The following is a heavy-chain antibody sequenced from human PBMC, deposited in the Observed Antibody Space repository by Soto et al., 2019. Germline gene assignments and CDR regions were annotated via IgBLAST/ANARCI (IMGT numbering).Heavy chain of an antibody. D-gene: IGHD3-3*01. CDR1: GGSISSSSYY. CDR2: IYYSGST. Sequence: KPSETLSLTCTVSGGSISSSSYYWGWIRQPPGKGLEWIGRIYYSGSTYYNPSLKSRVTISVDTSKNQFSLKLSSVTAADTAVYYCARLPSYDFWSGYLSYYYGMDVWGQGTTVTVSS. J-gene: IGHJ6*02. CDR3: ARLPSYDFWSGYLSYYYGMDV. V-gene: IGHV4-39*01.